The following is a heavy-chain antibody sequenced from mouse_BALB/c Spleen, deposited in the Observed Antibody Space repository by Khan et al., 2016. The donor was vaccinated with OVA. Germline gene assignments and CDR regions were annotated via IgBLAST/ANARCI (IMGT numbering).Heavy chain of an antibody. Sequence: MQLEESGPSLVKPSQTLSLTCSVTGDSITSGYWNWIRKFPGNKLEYMGYIIYTGYTYYNPSLKSRISITRHTSKNQYSLQLSSVTDEDTATYYCARSTYRYAFVYWGQGTLVTVSA. J-gene: IGHJ3*01. CDR3: ARSTYRYAFVY. CDR1: GDSITSGY. V-gene: IGHV3-8*02. CDR2: IIYTGYT. D-gene: IGHD2-12*01.